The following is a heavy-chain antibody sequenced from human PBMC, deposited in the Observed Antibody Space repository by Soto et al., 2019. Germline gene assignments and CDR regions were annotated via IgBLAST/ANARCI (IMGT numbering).Heavy chain of an antibody. CDR1: GGSISSYY. D-gene: IGHD3-9*01. J-gene: IGHJ4*02. V-gene: IGHV4-59*08. CDR2: IYYSGST. Sequence: SETLSLTCTVSGGSISSYYWSWIRQPPGKGLEWIGYIYYSGSTNYNPSLKSRVTISVDTSKNQFSLKLSSVTAADTAVYYCARGRVDWLDYWGQGTLVTVSS. CDR3: ARGRVDWLDY.